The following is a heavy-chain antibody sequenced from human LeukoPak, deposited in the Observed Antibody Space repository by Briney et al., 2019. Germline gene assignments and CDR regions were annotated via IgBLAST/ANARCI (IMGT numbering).Heavy chain of an antibody. CDR3: ARARRGGQWLEFRTYYFDY. J-gene: IGHJ4*02. Sequence: SETLSLTCTVSGGSISSYYWSWIRQPPGKGLEWIGYIYYSGSTNYNPPLKSRVTISVDTSKNQFSLKLSSLTAADTAVYYCARARRGGQWLEFRTYYFDYWGQGTLVTVSS. CDR2: IYYSGST. D-gene: IGHD6-19*01. CDR1: GGSISSYY. V-gene: IGHV4-59*01.